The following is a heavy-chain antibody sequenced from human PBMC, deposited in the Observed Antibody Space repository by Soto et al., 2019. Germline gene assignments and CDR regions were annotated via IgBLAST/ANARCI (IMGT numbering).Heavy chain of an antibody. V-gene: IGHV1-18*01. CDR3: GRDTRYSSTWCDF. J-gene: IGHJ4*02. Sequence: QVQLVQSGAEVKKPGASVKVSCKTSGYTFTIYGISWVRQAPGQRLEWMGWISAYNGHTNYVQKFQDRVTMTTDTATKTAFMEVRSLRSDDTAVYYCGRDTRYSSTWCDFWGQGTLVTVSS. CDR2: ISAYNGHT. D-gene: IGHD6-13*01. CDR1: GYTFTIYG.